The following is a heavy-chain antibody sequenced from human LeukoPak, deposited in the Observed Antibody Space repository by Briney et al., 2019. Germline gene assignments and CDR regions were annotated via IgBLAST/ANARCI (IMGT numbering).Heavy chain of an antibody. CDR3: ARDYQSNGFPYYYYYMDV. Sequence: PSETLSLTCTVSGGSISSGSYYWSWIRQPAGKGLEWIGRIYTSGSTNYNPSLKSRVTISVDTSKNQFSLKLSSVTAADTAVYYCARDYQSNGFPYYYYYMDVWGKGTTVTISS. V-gene: IGHV4-61*02. D-gene: IGHD3-22*01. CDR1: GGSISSGSYY. J-gene: IGHJ6*03. CDR2: IYTSGST.